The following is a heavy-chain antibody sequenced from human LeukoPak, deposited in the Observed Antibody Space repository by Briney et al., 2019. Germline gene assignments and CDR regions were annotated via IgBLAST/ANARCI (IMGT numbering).Heavy chain of an antibody. D-gene: IGHD3-22*01. CDR2: IRSKAYGGTT. Sequence: GGSLRLSCTASGFTFGDYAMSWFRQAPGKGLEWVGFIRSKAYGGTTEYAASVKGRFTISRDDSKSIAYLQMNSLKTEDTAVYYCARDRLTYYYDGSGDWFDPWGQGTLVTVSS. J-gene: IGHJ5*02. V-gene: IGHV3-49*03. CDR3: ARDRLTYYYDGSGDWFDP. CDR1: GFTFGDYA.